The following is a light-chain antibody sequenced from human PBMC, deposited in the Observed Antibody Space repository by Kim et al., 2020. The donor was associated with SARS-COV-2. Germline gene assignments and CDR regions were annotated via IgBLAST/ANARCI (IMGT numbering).Light chain of an antibody. CDR2: YDS. CDR3: QVWDSSSDHWV. CDR1: NIGSKS. V-gene: IGLV3-21*04. Sequence: PGKTARITCGGNNIGSKSVPWYQQKPGQAPVLVIYYDSDRPSGIPERFSGSNSGNTATLTISRVEAGDEADYYCQVWDSSSDHWVFGGGTKLTVL. J-gene: IGLJ3*02.